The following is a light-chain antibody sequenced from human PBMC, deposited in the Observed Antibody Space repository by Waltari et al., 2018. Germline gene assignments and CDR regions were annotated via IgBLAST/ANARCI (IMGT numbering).Light chain of an antibody. J-gene: IGKJ2*01. V-gene: IGKV1-5*03. CDR1: QSINYW. CDR2: KAS. CDR3: QQYTGYSYT. Sequence: MTQSPSTLSASVGDRVSITCRASQSINYWLAWYQQNSGKAPKLLLYKASSLESGVPSRFSGSGYGTEFTLTISSLQPDDFATYYCQQYTGYSYTFGQGTKLEIK.